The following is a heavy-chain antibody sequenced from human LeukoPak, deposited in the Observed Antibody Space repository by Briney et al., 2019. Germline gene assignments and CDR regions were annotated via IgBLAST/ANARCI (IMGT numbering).Heavy chain of an antibody. CDR2: ISYDGSNK. D-gene: IGHD5-18*01. V-gene: IGHV3-30-3*01. CDR3: ARDLHVDTAMEGY. Sequence: GGSLRLSCAASGFTFSSYAMHWVRQAPGKGLEWVAVISYDGSNKYYADSVRGRFTISRDNSKNTLYLQMNSLRAEDTAVYYCARDLHVDTAMEGYWGQGTLVTVSS. CDR1: GFTFSSYA. J-gene: IGHJ4*02.